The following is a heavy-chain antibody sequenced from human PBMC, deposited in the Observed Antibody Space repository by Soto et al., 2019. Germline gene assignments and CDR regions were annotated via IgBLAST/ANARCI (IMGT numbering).Heavy chain of an antibody. J-gene: IGHJ1*01. CDR1: GGTFSSYA. V-gene: IGHV1-69*06. D-gene: IGHD2-21*02. Sequence: QVQLVQSGAEVKKPGSSVKVSCTASGGTFSSYAISWVRQAPGQGLEWMGGIIPIFGTANYAQKFQGRVTITADKSTSTAYMELSSLRSEDTAVYYCARGRHIVVVTAIPYFQHWGQGTLVTVSS. CDR3: ARGRHIVVVTAIPYFQH. CDR2: IIPIFGTA.